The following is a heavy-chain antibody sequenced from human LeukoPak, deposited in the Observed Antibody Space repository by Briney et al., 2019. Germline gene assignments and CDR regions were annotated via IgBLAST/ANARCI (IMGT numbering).Heavy chain of an antibody. J-gene: IGHJ4*02. D-gene: IGHD3-22*01. CDR3: ARDRATYYYDSSGYYQFDY. Sequence: ASVKVSCKAFGGTFSSYAISWVRQAPGQGLEWMGGIIPIFGTANYAQKFQGRVTITADESTSTAYMELSSLRSEDTAVYYCARDRATYYYDSSGYYQFDYWGQGTLVTVSS. CDR2: IIPIFGTA. CDR1: GGTFSSYA. V-gene: IGHV1-69*01.